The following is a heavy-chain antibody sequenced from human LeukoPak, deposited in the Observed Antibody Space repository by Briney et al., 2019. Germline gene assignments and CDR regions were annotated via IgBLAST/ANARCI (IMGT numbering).Heavy chain of an antibody. V-gene: IGHV4-31*03. Sequence: SQTLSLTCTVSGGSISSGGYYWSWIRQHPGKGLEWIGYIYYSGSTYYNPSLKSRVTISVDTSKSQFSLKLSSVTAADTAVYYCAREETYGSGSYVDYWGQGTLVTVSS. CDR1: GGSISSGGYY. CDR2: IYYSGST. CDR3: AREETYGSGSYVDY. J-gene: IGHJ4*02. D-gene: IGHD3-10*01.